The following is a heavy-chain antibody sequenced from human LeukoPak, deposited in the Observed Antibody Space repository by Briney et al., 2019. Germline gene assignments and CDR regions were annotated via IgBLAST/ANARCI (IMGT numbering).Heavy chain of an antibody. CDR2: IIPIFGTA. V-gene: IGHV1-69*13. CDR3: ARVPYDILTGYFRHYFDY. CDR1: GGTFISYA. Sequence: SVKVSCMASGGTFISYAISWVRQAPGQGRECMGGIIPIFGTANYAQKFQGRVTITADESTSTAYMELSRLRSEDTAVYYCARVPYDILTGYFRHYFDYWGQGTLVTVSS. J-gene: IGHJ4*02. D-gene: IGHD3-9*01.